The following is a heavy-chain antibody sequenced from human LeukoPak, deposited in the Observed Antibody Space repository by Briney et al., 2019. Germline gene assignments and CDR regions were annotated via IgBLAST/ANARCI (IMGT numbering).Heavy chain of an antibody. CDR1: GFTFSSYW. D-gene: IGHD3-22*01. V-gene: IGHV3-21*01. J-gene: IGHJ4*02. CDR2: ISSSSSYI. CDR3: AREYDSSGLIAY. Sequence: GGSLRLSCAASGFTFSSYWMNWVRQAPGKGLEWVSSISSSSSYIYYADSVKGRFTISRDNAKNSLYLQMNSLRAEDTAVYYCAREYDSSGLIAYWGQGTLVTVSS.